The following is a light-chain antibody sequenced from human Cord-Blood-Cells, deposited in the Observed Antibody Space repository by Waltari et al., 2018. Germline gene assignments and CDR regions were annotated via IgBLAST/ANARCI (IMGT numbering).Light chain of an antibody. CDR2: AAS. J-gene: IGKJ1*01. CDR3: RKDYNDPWT. Sequence: AIQMTQSPSSLSASVGDRVTITCRASQGIRNDLGWYQQKPAKAPKLLIYAASSLQSGVPSRFSGSGSGADFTLTISRLQPEDFATYDCRKDYNDPWTFGQGTKVEIK. CDR1: QGIRND. V-gene: IGKV1-6*01.